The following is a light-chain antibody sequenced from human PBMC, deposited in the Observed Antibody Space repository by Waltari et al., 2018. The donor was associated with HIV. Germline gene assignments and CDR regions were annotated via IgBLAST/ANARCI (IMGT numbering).Light chain of an antibody. CDR3: QHYTSYP. J-gene: IGKJ2*01. CDR1: QSISTW. Sequence: QSPSTLSASVGDRVTITCRASQSISTWLAWYQQKPGKAPKLLIYKASSLESGVPSRFSGSGSGTEFTLTITSLQPDDFATYYCQHYTSYPFGQGTKVEIK. V-gene: IGKV1-5*03. CDR2: KAS.